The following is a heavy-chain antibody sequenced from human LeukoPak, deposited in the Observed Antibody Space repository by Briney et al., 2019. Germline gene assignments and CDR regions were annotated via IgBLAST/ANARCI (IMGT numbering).Heavy chain of an antibody. D-gene: IGHD6-13*01. CDR2: INPSSGGT. CDR3: ARGAPCFSSSCHGYYFDY. J-gene: IGHJ4*02. CDR1: GYTFTGYY. V-gene: IGHV1-2*02. Sequence: ASVKVSCKASGYTFTGYYMHWVRQAPGQGLEWMGWINPSSGGTNYAQKFQGRVTMTRDTSTSTVYMELSRLRSDDTAVYYCARGAPCFSSSCHGYYFDYWGQGTLVTVSS.